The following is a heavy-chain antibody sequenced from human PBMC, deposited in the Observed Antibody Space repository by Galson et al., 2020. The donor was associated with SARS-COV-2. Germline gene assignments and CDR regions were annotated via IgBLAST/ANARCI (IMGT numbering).Heavy chain of an antibody. J-gene: IGHJ4*02. V-gene: IGHV3-7*01. Sequence: TGGSLRLSCTASGFRFNNYWMSWVRQAPGKGLEWVANINQDGSEKYYVDSVKGRFTISRDNAKNSLYLQMNSLRAEDTAVYYCARYCTTGSCFDYWGQGTLVTVSS. CDR1: GFRFNNYW. D-gene: IGHD2-8*01. CDR2: INQDGSEK. CDR3: ARYCTTGSCFDY.